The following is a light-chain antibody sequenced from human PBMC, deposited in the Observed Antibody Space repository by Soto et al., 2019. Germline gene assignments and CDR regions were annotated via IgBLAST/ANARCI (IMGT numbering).Light chain of an antibody. Sequence: QSVLTQPPSVSGAPGQRVTISCTGSSSNIGAGYDVHWYQQLPGTAPKLLIYGNSNRPSGVPDRFSGSKSGTSASLAIIGLQAEDEADYDCQSYDSSLSGVVFGTGTKLTVL. CDR2: GNS. V-gene: IGLV1-40*01. CDR1: SSNIGAGYD. J-gene: IGLJ1*01. CDR3: QSYDSSLSGVV.